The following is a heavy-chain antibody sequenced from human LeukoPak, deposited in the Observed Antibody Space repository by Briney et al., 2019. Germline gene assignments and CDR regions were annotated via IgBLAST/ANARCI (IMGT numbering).Heavy chain of an antibody. J-gene: IGHJ3*02. Sequence: SXXVSCKASGGTFSSYAISWVRQAPGQGREWMGGIIPIFGTANYAQKFQGRVTITADESTSKDYMEMSRLRSEDTAVYYCARVRYQVVVIAYDAFDIWGQGTMVTVSS. CDR1: GGTFSSYA. CDR2: IIPIFGTA. CDR3: ARVRYQVVVIAYDAFDI. D-gene: IGHD2-21*01. V-gene: IGHV1-69*01.